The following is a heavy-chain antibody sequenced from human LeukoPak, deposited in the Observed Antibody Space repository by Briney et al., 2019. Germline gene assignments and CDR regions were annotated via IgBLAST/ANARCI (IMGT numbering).Heavy chain of an antibody. CDR3: ARQEYCSGASCYTWFDP. V-gene: IGHV5-51*01. CDR1: GYSIKNYW. Sequence: GESLEISFKGSGYSIKNYWIAWGRPGPGKGVGVIGIICPSDSYIRFSPSFQGQVTISADKSISTAYLQWNSLKASDTAMYYCARQEYCSGASCYTWFDPWGQGTLVTVSS. J-gene: IGHJ5*02. CDR2: ICPSDSYI. D-gene: IGHD2-15*01.